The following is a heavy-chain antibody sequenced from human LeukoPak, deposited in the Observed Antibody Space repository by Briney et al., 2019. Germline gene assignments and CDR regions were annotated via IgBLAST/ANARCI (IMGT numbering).Heavy chain of an antibody. CDR2: INHSGST. Sequence: PSETLSLTCTVSGGSISGYYWSWIRQPPGKGLEWIGEINHSGSTNYNPSLKSRVTISVDTSENQFSLKLSSVTAADTAVYYCASRLSYYDSSYFDYWGQGTLVTVSS. D-gene: IGHD3-22*01. CDR3: ASRLSYYDSSYFDY. J-gene: IGHJ4*02. CDR1: GGSISGYY. V-gene: IGHV4-34*01.